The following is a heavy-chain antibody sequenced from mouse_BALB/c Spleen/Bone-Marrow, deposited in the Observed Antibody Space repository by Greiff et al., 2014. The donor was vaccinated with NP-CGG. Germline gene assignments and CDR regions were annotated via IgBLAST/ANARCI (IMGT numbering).Heavy chain of an antibody. J-gene: IGHJ2*01. CDR2: IDPYSGGT. V-gene: IGHV1S135*01. CDR3: SRGMLAYFDF. Sequence: EVQLQQSGPELVKPGASVKVSCKASGYAFTNYNMNWVKQIHGKSLEWIGYIDPYSGGTNYNQKFRGKATLTVDKSSSTAYMHLDSLTSEDSAIYCCSRGMLAYFDFWGQGTTLTVSS. CDR1: GYAFTNYN.